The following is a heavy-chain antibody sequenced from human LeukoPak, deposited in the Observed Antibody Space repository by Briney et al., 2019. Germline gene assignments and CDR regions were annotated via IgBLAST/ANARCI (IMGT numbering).Heavy chain of an antibody. V-gene: IGHV3-23*01. CDR3: AKDSSSSNYYYGMDV. Sequence: PGGSLRLSCAASGITFSSYAMNWVRQAPGKGLEWVSVISGSAGSTYYGDSVKGRFTISRDNSKNTLYLQMNSLRAADTAVYYCAKDSSSSNYYYGMDVWGQGTTVTVSS. CDR2: ISGSAGST. D-gene: IGHD6-6*01. CDR1: GITFSSYA. J-gene: IGHJ6*02.